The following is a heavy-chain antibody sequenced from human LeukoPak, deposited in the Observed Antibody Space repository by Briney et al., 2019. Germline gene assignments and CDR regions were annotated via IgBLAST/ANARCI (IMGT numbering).Heavy chain of an antibody. D-gene: IGHD2-15*01. Sequence: PGRSLRLSCAASGFTFYDYAMHWVRQAPGKGLEWVSGISWNSGSIGYADSVKGRFTISRDNAKNSLYLQMNSLRAEDTASYYCARTPSYCSGGRCYVSHYFDYWGQGTLATVPS. CDR3: ARTPSYCSGGRCYVSHYFDY. CDR2: ISWNSGSI. CDR1: GFTFYDYA. J-gene: IGHJ4*02. V-gene: IGHV3-9*01.